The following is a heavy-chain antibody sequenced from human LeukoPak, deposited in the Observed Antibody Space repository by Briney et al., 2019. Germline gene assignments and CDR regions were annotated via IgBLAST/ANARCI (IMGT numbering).Heavy chain of an antibody. J-gene: IGHJ6*02. CDR1: GGTFSSYA. D-gene: IGHD2-15*01. CDR2: IIPIFGTA. V-gene: IGHV1-69*05. CDR3: ARVPPGYCSGGSCYYYYGMDV. Sequence: ASVKVSCKASGGTFSSYAISWVRQAPGQGLEWMGGIIPIFGTANYARKFQGRVTITTDESTSTAYMELSSLRSEDTAVYYCARVPPGYCSGGSCYYYYGMDVWGQGTTVTASS.